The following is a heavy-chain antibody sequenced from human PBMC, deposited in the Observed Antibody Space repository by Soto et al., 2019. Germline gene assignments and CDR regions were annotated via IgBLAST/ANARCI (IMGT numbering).Heavy chain of an antibody. Sequence: SETLSLTCTVSGGSISSGGYYWSWIRQHPGKGLEWIGYIYYSGSTYYNPSPKSRVTISVDTSKNQFSLKLSSVTAADTAVYYCARGVKWLLLLSSAFDIWGQGTMVTVSS. CDR3: ARGVKWLLLLSSAFDI. V-gene: IGHV4-31*03. D-gene: IGHD3-22*01. CDR1: GGSISSGGYY. J-gene: IGHJ3*02. CDR2: IYYSGST.